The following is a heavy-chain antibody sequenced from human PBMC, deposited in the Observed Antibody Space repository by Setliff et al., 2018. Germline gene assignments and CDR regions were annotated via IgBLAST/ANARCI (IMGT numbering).Heavy chain of an antibody. V-gene: IGHV3-48*04. D-gene: IGHD3-22*01. CDR3: ARGGPQTYYYDSSGYYLGLAAFDI. Sequence: PGGSLRLSCAASGFTFSSYSMNWVRQAPGKGLEWVSYISSSSSTIYYADSVKGRFTISRDNAKNSLYLQMNSLRAEDTAVYYCARGGPQTYYYDSSGYYLGLAAFDIWGQGTMVTVSS. CDR1: GFTFSSYS. CDR2: ISSSSSTI. J-gene: IGHJ3*02.